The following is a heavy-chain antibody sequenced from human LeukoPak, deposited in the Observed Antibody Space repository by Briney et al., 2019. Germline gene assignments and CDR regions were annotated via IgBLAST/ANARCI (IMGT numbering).Heavy chain of an antibody. Sequence: SETLSLTCTVSGGSISSYYWSWIRQPPGKGLEWIGSIYYSGSTYYNPSLKSRVTIPVDTSKNQFSLKLSSVTAADTAVYYCARAPSYYYGSGDRYNWFDPWGQGTLVTVSS. CDR1: GGSISSYY. J-gene: IGHJ5*02. CDR3: ARAPSYYYGSGDRYNWFDP. CDR2: IYYSGST. V-gene: IGHV4-59*12. D-gene: IGHD3-10*01.